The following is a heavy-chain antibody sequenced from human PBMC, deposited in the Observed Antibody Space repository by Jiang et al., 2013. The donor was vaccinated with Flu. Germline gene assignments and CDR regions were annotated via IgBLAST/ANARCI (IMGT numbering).Heavy chain of an antibody. Sequence: GAEVKKPGASVKVSCKASGYTLTSYGINWVRQAPGQGLEWMGWINAYNGNTNYAQKLQGRVTMTTDTSTSTVYMDLRSLRSDDTAVYYCARGYCSGGSCSLYGMDVWGQGPRSPSP. D-gene: IGHD2-15*01. CDR2: INAYNGNT. CDR1: GYTLTSYG. J-gene: IGHJ6*02. V-gene: IGHV1-18*01. CDR3: ARGYCSGGSCSLYGMDV.